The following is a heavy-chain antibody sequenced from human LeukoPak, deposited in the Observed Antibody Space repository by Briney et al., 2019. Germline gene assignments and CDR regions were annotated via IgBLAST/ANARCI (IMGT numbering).Heavy chain of an antibody. CDR2: IYHSGST. CDR1: GGSISSNNW. Sequence: SGTLSLTCAVSGGSISSNNWWSWVRQPPGKGLEWFGEIYHSGSTNYNPSLKSRVTISVDKSKKQFSLKLSSVTAADTAVYYCATNSIGYCSGGSCYQVSDYWGQGTLVTVSS. D-gene: IGHD2-15*01. J-gene: IGHJ4*02. V-gene: IGHV4-4*02. CDR3: ATNSIGYCSGGSCYQVSDY.